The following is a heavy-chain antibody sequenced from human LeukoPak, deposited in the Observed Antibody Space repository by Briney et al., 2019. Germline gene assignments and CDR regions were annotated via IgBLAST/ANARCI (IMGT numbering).Heavy chain of an antibody. CDR1: GFTFSSYA. V-gene: IGHV3-23*01. CDR2: ISGSGSSS. Sequence: PGGSLRLSCAASGFTFSSYAMSWVRQAPGKGLEWVSSISGSGSSSYYADSVKGRFTTSRDSSKNTLYLQMNSLRAEDTAVYYCAKEKYYYDSSGSKFIDYWGQGTLVTVSS. CDR3: AKEKYYYDSSGSKFIDY. D-gene: IGHD3-22*01. J-gene: IGHJ4*02.